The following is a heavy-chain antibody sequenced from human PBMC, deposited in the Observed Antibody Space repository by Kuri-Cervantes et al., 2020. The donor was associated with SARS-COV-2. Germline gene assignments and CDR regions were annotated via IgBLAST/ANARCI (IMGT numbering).Heavy chain of an antibody. J-gene: IGHJ4*02. Sequence: ASVKVSCKASGYTFTSYGISWVRQAPGQGLEWMGWVSAYNGNTNYAQKLQGRVTMTTDTSTSTAYMELSSLRSEDTAVYYCARVNVDTAMVNYFGYWGQGTLVTVSS. CDR1: GYTFTSYG. V-gene: IGHV1-18*01. D-gene: IGHD5-18*01. CDR3: ARVNVDTAMVNYFGY. CDR2: VSAYNGNT.